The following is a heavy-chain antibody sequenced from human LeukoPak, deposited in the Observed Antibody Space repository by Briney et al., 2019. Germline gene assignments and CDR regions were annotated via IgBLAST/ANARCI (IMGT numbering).Heavy chain of an antibody. CDR2: TYYRSNWFN. V-gene: IGHV6-1*01. CDR1: GDSVSSNSAA. D-gene: IGHD4-17*01. J-gene: IGHJ5*02. Sequence: SQTLSLTCAISGDSVSSNSAAWNWVRQSPSRGLEWLGRTYYRSNWFNDFALSVKSRITINPDTSKNQFSLQLNSVTPEDTAVYYCAKNYGDSNWFDPWGQGTLVTVSS. CDR3: AKNYGDSNWFDP.